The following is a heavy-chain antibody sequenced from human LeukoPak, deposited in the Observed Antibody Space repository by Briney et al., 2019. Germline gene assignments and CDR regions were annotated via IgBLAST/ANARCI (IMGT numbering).Heavy chain of an antibody. CDR1: GFTFSDYS. Sequence: GGSLRLSCAASGFTFSDYSMSWIRQAPGKGLEWVSYISSSGSTIYYADSVKGRFTISRDNAKNSLYLQMNSLRAEDTAVYYCARVRSVLRYFDWLPDYFDYWGQGTLVTVSS. V-gene: IGHV3-11*04. D-gene: IGHD3-9*01. CDR3: ARVRSVLRYFDWLPDYFDY. CDR2: ISSSGSTI. J-gene: IGHJ4*02.